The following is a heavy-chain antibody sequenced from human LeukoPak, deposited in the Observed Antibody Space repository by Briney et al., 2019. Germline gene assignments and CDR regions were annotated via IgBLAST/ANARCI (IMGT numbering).Heavy chain of an antibody. Sequence: GGSLRLSCAASGFALSSHWMTWVRQVPGRGPEWVANVNRDGSETYYLDSVKGRFTISKDNAKNSLYLQMNSLGTEDTGVYFCVRDAGGYWGQGTLVTVSS. J-gene: IGHJ4*02. CDR3: VRDAGGY. D-gene: IGHD1-14*01. V-gene: IGHV3-7*01. CDR2: VNRDGSET. CDR1: GFALSSHW.